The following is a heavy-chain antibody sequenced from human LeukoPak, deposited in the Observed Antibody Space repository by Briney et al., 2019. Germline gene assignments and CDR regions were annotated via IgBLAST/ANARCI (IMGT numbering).Heavy chain of an antibody. Sequence: GGSLRLSCAASGFTFSDYYMSWIRQAPGKGLEWVSYISSSGSTIYYADSVKGRFTISRDNSKNTLYLQMNSLRAEDTAVYYCAKDLLMVRGVIFDYWGQGTLVTVSS. V-gene: IGHV3-11*01. CDR3: AKDLLMVRGVIFDY. J-gene: IGHJ4*02. CDR1: GFTFSDYY. D-gene: IGHD3-10*01. CDR2: ISSSGSTI.